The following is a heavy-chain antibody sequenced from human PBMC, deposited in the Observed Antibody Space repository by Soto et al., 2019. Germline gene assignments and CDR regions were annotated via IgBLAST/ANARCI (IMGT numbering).Heavy chain of an antibody. CDR2: INHSGST. J-gene: IGHJ3*02. V-gene: IGHV4-34*01. D-gene: IGHD3-22*01. CDR1: GGSFSGYY. Sequence: LETLPLTCAVYGGSFSGYYWSWIRQPPGKGLEWIGEINHSGSTNYNPSLKSRVTISVDTSKNQFSLKLSSVTAADTAVYYCARGPGAYYYASSGYHLGDAFDIWGQGTMVTVSS. CDR3: ARGPGAYYYASSGYHLGDAFDI.